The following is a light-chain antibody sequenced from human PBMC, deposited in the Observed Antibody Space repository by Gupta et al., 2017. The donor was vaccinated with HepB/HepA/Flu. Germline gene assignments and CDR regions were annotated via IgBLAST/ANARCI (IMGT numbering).Light chain of an antibody. CDR2: NNN. Sequence: QSVLTQPPSVSGTPGQRPTISCSGSSSNIRSNTVNWYQPRPGTAPKLLMYNNNERPSGVPDRFSASKSGTSASVAISGLQAEDEAEYYCAVWDDSRNGPVFGGGTKVTVL. V-gene: IGLV1-44*01. J-gene: IGLJ3*02. CDR3: AVWDDSRNGPV. CDR1: SSNIRSNT.